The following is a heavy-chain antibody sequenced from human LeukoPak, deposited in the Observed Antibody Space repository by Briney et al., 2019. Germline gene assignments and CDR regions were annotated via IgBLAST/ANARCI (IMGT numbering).Heavy chain of an antibody. CDR2: IYYSGST. V-gene: IGHV4-31*03. CDR3: ARSLLGDSSGCYGYFQH. D-gene: IGHD3-22*01. J-gene: IGHJ1*01. Sequence: PSQSPSPTCTVSGASVSSGGYYWTWIRQHPGKGLEWIGYIYYSGSTYYNPSLKSRVTISVDTSKNQFSLKLSSVTAADTAVYYCARSLLGDSSGCYGYFQHWGQGTLVTVSS. CDR1: GASVSSGGYY.